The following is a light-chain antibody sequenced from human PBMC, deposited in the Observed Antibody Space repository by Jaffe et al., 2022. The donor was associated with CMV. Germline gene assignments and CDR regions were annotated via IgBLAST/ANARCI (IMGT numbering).Light chain of an antibody. Sequence: SYVLTQPPSVSVAPGTAAIIPCGGDNIGSKSVHWYQQKPGQAPVLVMYYDSDRPSGIPERFSGSNSGITATLTISRVEAGDEADYYCQVWDTASDHYVFGTGTKVTVL. J-gene: IGLJ1*01. CDR3: QVWDTASDHYV. CDR2: YDS. V-gene: IGLV3-21*04. CDR1: NIGSKS.